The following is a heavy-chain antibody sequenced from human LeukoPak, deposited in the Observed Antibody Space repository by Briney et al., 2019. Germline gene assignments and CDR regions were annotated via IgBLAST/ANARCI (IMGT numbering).Heavy chain of an antibody. CDR1: GFTFDDSA. CDR3: VKDRSHTVTYFDY. D-gene: IGHD4-11*01. CDR2: VGWDGDNT. Sequence: GGSLRLSCAAAGFTFDDSATHWARHAPGEGLGWVSVVGWDGDNTYYADSVKGRFTISRDNSKNSLYLQMKSLRTEDSALYYCVKDRSHTVTYFDYWGRGTLVTVSS. V-gene: IGHV3-43D*03. J-gene: IGHJ4*02.